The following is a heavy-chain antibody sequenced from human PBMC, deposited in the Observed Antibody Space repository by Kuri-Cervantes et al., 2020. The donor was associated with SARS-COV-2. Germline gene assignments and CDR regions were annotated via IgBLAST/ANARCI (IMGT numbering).Heavy chain of an antibody. J-gene: IGHJ4*02. D-gene: IGHD2/OR15-2a*01. CDR2: ISSSSSYI. CDR3: ARGLNIAQPVDFDY. V-gene: IGHV3-21*01. Sequence: GESLKIHCPASGFTFSSYSMNWVRQAPGKGLEWVSSISSSSSYIYYADSVKGRFTISRDNAKNSLYLQMDSLRAEDTAVYYCARGLNIAQPVDFDYWGQGTLVTVSS. CDR1: GFTFSSYS.